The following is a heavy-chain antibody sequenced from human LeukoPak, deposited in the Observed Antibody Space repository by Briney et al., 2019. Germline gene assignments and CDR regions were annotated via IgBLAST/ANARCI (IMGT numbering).Heavy chain of an antibody. V-gene: IGHV1-3*01. CDR2: IIVGNGNT. J-gene: IGHJ3*01. CDR3: TRDAVVGTGIAFDV. Sequence: ASVKVSCKASGYIFRNYDIYRVRQAPGQRLEWLGWIIVGNGNTKYSQKFQGRVTITSDTSASTAYMELSSLSSEDTAVYYCTRDAVVGTGIAFDVWGQGTLVTVSS. D-gene: IGHD1-26*01. CDR1: GYIFRNYD.